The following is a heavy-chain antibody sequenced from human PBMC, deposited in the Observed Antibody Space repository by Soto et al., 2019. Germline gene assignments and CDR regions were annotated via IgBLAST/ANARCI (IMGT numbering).Heavy chain of an antibody. D-gene: IGHD1-1*01. J-gene: IGHJ4*02. CDR3: AKDRRDGEYNSVYDF. Sequence: QVQLVESGGDVVQPGRSLRLSCAASGFTLSDYGMHWVRQAPGKGLEWVAMISHDGTTKYWADSEKGRFTISRDNSKNALYLQMNSLRAEDTAVYYCAKDRRDGEYNSVYDFWGQGALVTVSS. CDR1: GFTLSDYG. CDR2: ISHDGTTK. V-gene: IGHV3-30*18.